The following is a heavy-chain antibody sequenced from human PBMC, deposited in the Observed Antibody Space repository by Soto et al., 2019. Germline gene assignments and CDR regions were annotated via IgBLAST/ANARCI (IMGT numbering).Heavy chain of an antibody. Sequence: SETLSLTCTVSGGSISSGGYYWSWIRQHPGKGLEWIGYIYYSGSTYYNPSLKSRVTISVDTSKNQLSLKLSSVTAADTAVYYCARGRTNYYGSGSYYGDDYYYYMDVWGKGTTVTVSS. J-gene: IGHJ6*03. CDR1: GGSISSGGYY. CDR2: IYYSGST. D-gene: IGHD3-10*01. V-gene: IGHV4-31*03. CDR3: ARGRTNYYGSGSYYGDDYYYYMDV.